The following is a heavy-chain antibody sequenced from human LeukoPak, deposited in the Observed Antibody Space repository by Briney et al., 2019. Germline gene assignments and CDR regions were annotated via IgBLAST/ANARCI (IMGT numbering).Heavy chain of an antibody. D-gene: IGHD3-3*01. Sequence: SETLSLTCAVYGGSFSGYYWTWIRQPPGKGLEWIGNIYYSGSTYYNPSLKSRVTISVDTSKNQFSLKLSSVTAADTAVYYCARDPYDFWSGYQSGDFDYWGQGTLVTVSS. CDR2: IYYSGST. CDR1: GGSFSGYY. V-gene: IGHV4-34*01. CDR3: ARDPYDFWSGYQSGDFDY. J-gene: IGHJ4*02.